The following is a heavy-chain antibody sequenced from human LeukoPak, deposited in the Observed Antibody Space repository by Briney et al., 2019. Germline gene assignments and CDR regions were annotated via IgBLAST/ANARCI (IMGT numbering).Heavy chain of an antibody. V-gene: IGHV3-48*01. Sequence: GGSLRLSCAASEFTFSSYNMNWVRQAPGQGLEWVSYISSSSSAIYYADSVKGRFTVSRDNAKNSLNLQMNSLRAEDTAVYYCARDRIEQQRTLGRSSNYYYYYYMDVWGKGTTVTVSS. J-gene: IGHJ6*03. CDR3: ARDRIEQQRTLGRSSNYYYYYYMDV. CDR1: EFTFSSYN. D-gene: IGHD6-13*01. CDR2: ISSSSSAI.